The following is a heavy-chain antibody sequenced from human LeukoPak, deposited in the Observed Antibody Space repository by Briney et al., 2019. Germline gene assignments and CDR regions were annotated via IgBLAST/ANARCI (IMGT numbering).Heavy chain of an antibody. J-gene: IGHJ4*02. CDR2: IIPIFGIA. CDR3: AREKAYYFDY. Sequence: ASVKVSCKASGGTFSSYAISWVRQAPGQGLEWMGRIIPIFGIANYAQKFQGRVTITADKSTSTAYMELSSLRSEDTAVYYCAREKAYYFDYWGQGTLVTVSS. V-gene: IGHV1-69*04. CDR1: GGTFSSYA.